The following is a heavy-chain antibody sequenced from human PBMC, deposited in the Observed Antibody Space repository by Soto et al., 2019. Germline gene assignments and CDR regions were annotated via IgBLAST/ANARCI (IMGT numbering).Heavy chain of an antibody. Sequence: SETLSLTCAVYGGSFSGYYWSWIRQPPGKGLEWIGEINHSGSTNYNPSLKSRVTISVDTSKNQFSLRLSSVTAADTAVYYCARRSNPYYYGSGSYYKNNWFDPWGQGTLVTVSS. CDR3: ARRSNPYYYGSGSYYKNNWFDP. CDR2: INHSGST. D-gene: IGHD3-10*01. J-gene: IGHJ5*02. CDR1: GGSFSGYY. V-gene: IGHV4-34*01.